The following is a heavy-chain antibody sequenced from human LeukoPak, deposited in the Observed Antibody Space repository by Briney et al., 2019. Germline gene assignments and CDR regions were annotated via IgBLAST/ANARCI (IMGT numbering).Heavy chain of an antibody. V-gene: IGHV3-43*02. CDR2: ISGDGGRT. J-gene: IGHJ4*02. D-gene: IGHD3-10*01. CDR1: GFTFDDYA. CDR3: AKSRNYGSGSYLDY. Sequence: GGSLRLSCAASGFTFDDYAMHWVRQAPGKGLEWVSLISGDGGRTHYADSVKGRFTISRDNSKNSLYLQMNSLRTEDTSLYYCAKSRNYGSGSYLDYWGPGTLVTVSS.